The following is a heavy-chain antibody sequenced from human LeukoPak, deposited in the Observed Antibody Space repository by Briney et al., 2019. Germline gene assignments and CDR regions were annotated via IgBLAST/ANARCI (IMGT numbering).Heavy chain of an antibody. D-gene: IGHD2-15*01. Sequence: SETLSLTCTVSGASISNYYWSWIRQPTGKGLEWIGYIYYSGSTNYNPSLKSRVTISVDTSKSQFSLNLSSVTAADTAVYYCARAPRRGYCSGGSCYSFDYWGQGTLVTVSS. CDR3: ARAPRRGYCSGGSCYSFDY. J-gene: IGHJ4*02. CDR2: IYYSGST. V-gene: IGHV4-59*01. CDR1: GASISNYY.